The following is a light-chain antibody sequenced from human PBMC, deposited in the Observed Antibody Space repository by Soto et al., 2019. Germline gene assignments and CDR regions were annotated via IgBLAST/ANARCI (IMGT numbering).Light chain of an antibody. J-gene: IGKJ1*01. Sequence: VMTQTTLSSPVTLGQPASISCRSSQSLVHSDGNTYLSGLQQRPGQAPRLLIYGASSRATGFPDRFSGSGSGTDFTLIISRLEPEDFAVYYCQQYAGSPWTFGQGTKVDI. CDR1: QSLVHSDGNTY. CDR2: GAS. V-gene: IGKV2-24*01. CDR3: QQYAGSPWT.